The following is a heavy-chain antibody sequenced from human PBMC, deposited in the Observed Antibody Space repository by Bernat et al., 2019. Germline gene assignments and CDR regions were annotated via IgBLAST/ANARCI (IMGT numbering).Heavy chain of an antibody. CDR3: ARDMCSGGSCYRYYYGMDV. V-gene: IGHV3-30*19. D-gene: IGHD2-15*01. CDR1: GFTFSSYG. J-gene: IGHJ6*02. Sequence: QVQLVESGGGVVQPGRSLRLSCAASGFTFSSYGMHWVRQAPGKGLEWVAVIWYDGSNKYYADSVKGRFTISRDNSKNTLYLQMNSLRAEDTAVYYCARDMCSGGSCYRYYYGMDVWGQGTTVTVSS. CDR2: IWYDGSNK.